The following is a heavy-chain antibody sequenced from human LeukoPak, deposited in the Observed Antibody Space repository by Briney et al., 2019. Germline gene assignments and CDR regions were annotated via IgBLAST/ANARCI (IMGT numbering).Heavy chain of an antibody. CDR1: GGSISSGSYY. Sequence: PSETLSLTCTVSGGSISSGSYYWSWIRQPAGKGLEWIGRIYTSGSTNYNPSLKSRVTISVDTSKNQFSLKLSSVTAADTAVYYCATEGGWNYVGNWFDPWGQGTLVTVSS. CDR2: IYTSGST. D-gene: IGHD1-7*01. V-gene: IGHV4-61*02. CDR3: ATEGGWNYVGNWFDP. J-gene: IGHJ5*02.